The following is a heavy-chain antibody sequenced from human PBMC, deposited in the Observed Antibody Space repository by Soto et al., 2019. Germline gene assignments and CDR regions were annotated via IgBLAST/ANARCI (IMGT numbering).Heavy chain of an antibody. V-gene: IGHV1-2*04. CDR1: GYTFTDYY. J-gene: IGHJ6*02. CDR2: MNPNTGGT. CDR3: ARVSITYYYYGLDV. Sequence: QVQLVQSGAEVKKPGASVKVSCKASGYTFTDYYIHWVRQAPGQGLEWMGWMNPNTGGTNYAQKFQGWVTMTRDTYISTAYMELSRLTSDDTAVYFCARVSITYYYYGLDVWGQGTTVTVSS.